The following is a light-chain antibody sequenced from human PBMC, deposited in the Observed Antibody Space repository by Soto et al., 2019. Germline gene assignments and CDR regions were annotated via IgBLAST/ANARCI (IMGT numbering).Light chain of an antibody. V-gene: IGLV2-8*01. CDR3: SSYAGRNNLV. Sequence: QSALTQPPSASGSPGQSVTISCTGTSSDVGGYNFLSWYQRHPGKAPKLIIYEVSKRPSGVPDRFSGSKSGNTASLPVSGLQAEDEADYFCSSYAGRNNLVFGGGTKLTVL. J-gene: IGLJ2*01. CDR1: SSDVGGYNF. CDR2: EVS.